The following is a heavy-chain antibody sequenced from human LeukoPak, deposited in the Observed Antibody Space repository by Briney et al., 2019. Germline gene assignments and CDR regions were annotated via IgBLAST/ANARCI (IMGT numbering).Heavy chain of an antibody. CDR2: INPNSGGT. V-gene: IGHV1-2*02. CDR3: ARDLAVATL. D-gene: IGHD6-19*01. CDR1: GYTFTVYY. J-gene: IGHJ4*02. Sequence: ASVRVSCKASGYTFTVYYIHWVRQAPGQGLEWMGWINPNSGGTNYAQNFQGRVTMTRDTSIGTAYMELTRLRVDDTAVYYCARDLAVATLWGQGTLVTVSS.